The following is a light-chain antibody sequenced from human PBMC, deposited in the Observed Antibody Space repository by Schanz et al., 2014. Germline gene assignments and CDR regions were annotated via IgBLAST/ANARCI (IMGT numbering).Light chain of an antibody. Sequence: QSALTQPRSVSGSPGQSVTISCTGTSSDVGGYNYVSWYQQHPGKAPKLMIYDVSKRPSGVPDRFSGSKSGNTASLTISGLQAEDEADYYCTTYTNTVVFGGGTKLTVL. CDR2: DVS. J-gene: IGLJ2*01. V-gene: IGLV2-11*01. CDR1: SSDVGGYNY. CDR3: TTYTNTVV.